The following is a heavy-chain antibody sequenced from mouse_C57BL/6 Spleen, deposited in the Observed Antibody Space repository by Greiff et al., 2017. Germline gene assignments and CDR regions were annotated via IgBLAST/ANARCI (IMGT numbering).Heavy chain of an antibody. CDR2: IHPNSGST. CDR1: GYTFTSYW. CDR3: ARDPRGYYGSFDD. J-gene: IGHJ2*01. V-gene: IGHV1-64*01. D-gene: IGHD1-1*01. Sequence: VQLQQPGAELVKPGASVKLSCKASGYTFTSYWMHWVKQRPGQGLEWIGMIHPNSGSTNYNEKFKSKATLTVDKSSSTAYMQLSSLTSEDSAVYYCARDPRGYYGSFDDWGQGTTLTVSS.